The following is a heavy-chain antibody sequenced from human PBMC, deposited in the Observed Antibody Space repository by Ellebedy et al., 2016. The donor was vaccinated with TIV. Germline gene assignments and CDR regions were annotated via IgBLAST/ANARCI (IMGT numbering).Heavy chain of an antibody. Sequence: GGSLRLXXKGSGYSFTSYWIGWVRQMPGKGLEWMGIIYPGDSDTRYSPSFQGQVTISADKSISTAYLQWSSLKASDTAMYYCARHYDSSGYSQWGQGTLVTVSS. V-gene: IGHV5-51*01. D-gene: IGHD3-22*01. CDR2: IYPGDSDT. CDR1: GYSFTSYW. CDR3: ARHYDSSGYSQ. J-gene: IGHJ4*02.